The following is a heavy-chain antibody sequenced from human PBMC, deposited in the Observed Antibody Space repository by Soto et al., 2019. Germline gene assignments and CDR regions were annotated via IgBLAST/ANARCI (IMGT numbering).Heavy chain of an antibody. V-gene: IGHV3-74*01. J-gene: IGHJ4*02. CDR1: GFTFSSSW. D-gene: IGHD4-17*01. CDR3: AMTTVTTPFDY. Sequence: GGSLRLSCAASGFTFSSSWMNWVRQAPGKGLVWVSRINSDGSRTSYADTVKGRFTISRDNAKNTLYLQMNSLRAEDTAVYYCAMTTVTTPFDYWGQGTLVTVSS. CDR2: INSDGSRT.